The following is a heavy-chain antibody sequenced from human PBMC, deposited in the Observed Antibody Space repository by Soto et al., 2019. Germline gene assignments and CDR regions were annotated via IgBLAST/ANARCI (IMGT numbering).Heavy chain of an antibody. D-gene: IGHD6-25*01. Sequence: ASVKVSCKASGYTFTGYYMHWVRQAPVQVLEWIVWINPNIFGTNYSQKFQGWFTITRYTSIVTAYMELIMLRSDDTAVYYCAIDHEQRRFDYWGQGTLVTVSS. J-gene: IGHJ4*02. V-gene: IGHV1-2*04. CDR2: INPNIFGT. CDR1: GYTFTGYY. CDR3: AIDHEQRRFDY.